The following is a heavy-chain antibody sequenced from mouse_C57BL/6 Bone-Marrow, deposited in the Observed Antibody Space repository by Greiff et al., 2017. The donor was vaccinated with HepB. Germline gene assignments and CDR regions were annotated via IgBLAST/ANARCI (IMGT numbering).Heavy chain of an antibody. D-gene: IGHD1-1*01. CDR2: IWRGGST. Sequence: VMLVESGPGLVQPSQSLSITCTVSGFSLTSYGVHWVRQSPGKGLEWLGVIWRGGSTDYNAAFMSRLSITKDNSKSQVFFKMNSLQADDTAIYYCAKTTVVARGYYYAMDYWGQGTSVTVSS. CDR1: GFSLTSYG. J-gene: IGHJ4*01. CDR3: AKTTVVARGYYYAMDY. V-gene: IGHV2-5*01.